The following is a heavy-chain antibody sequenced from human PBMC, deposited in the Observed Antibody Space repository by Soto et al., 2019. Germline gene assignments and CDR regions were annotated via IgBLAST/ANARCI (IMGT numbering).Heavy chain of an antibody. V-gene: IGHV3-23*01. D-gene: IGHD3-3*01. Sequence: PGGSLRLSCAASGFTFSSYAMSWVRQAPGKGLEWVSAISGSGGSTYYADSVKGRFTISRDNSKNTLYLQMNSLRAEDTAVYYCAKNYGFWSGYRMPYYYYCMDVWGQGTTVTVSS. J-gene: IGHJ6*02. CDR3: AKNYGFWSGYRMPYYYYCMDV. CDR1: GFTFSSYA. CDR2: ISGSGGST.